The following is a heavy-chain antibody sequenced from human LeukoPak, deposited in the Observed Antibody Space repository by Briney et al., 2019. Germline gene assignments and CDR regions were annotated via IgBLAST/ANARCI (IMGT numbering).Heavy chain of an antibody. CDR2: ISGSGGST. J-gene: IGHJ4*02. Sequence: GGSLRLSCAASGFTFSSYAMSWVRQAPGKGLEWVSAISGSGGSTYYADSVKGRFTISRDNSKNTLYLQMNSLRAEDTAVYYCAKDEDRIQLWSSFGYWGQGTLVTVSS. V-gene: IGHV3-23*01. CDR1: GFTFSSYA. D-gene: IGHD5-18*01. CDR3: AKDEDRIQLWSSFGY.